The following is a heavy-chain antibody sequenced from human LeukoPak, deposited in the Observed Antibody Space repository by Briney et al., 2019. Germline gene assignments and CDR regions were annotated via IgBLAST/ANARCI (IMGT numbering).Heavy chain of an antibody. D-gene: IGHD3/OR15-3a*01. CDR2: TNTDGSRT. CDR1: GFTFSGYW. Sequence: GGSLRLSCAASGFTFSGYWLHWVRQDSGKGLVWVAHTNTDGSRTTYADSVRGRFTISRDNAKNTLYLQMNSLRVDDTAIYYCARDGTGSSPGDYFYYMDVWGKGTTVTVSS. CDR3: ARDGTGSSPGDYFYYMDV. V-gene: IGHV3-74*01. J-gene: IGHJ6*03.